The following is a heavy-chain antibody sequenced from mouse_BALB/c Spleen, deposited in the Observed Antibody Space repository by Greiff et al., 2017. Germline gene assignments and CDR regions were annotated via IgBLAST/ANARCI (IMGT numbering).Heavy chain of an antibody. CDR2: IWSGGST. CDR1: GFSLTSYG. V-gene: IGHV2-2*02. J-gene: IGHJ4*01. CDR3: SRRGGFHAMDY. Sequence: VQRVESGPGLVQPSQCLSISCTVSGFSLTSYGVHWVRQSPGKGLEWLGVIWSGGSTDYNAAFISRLSISKENSKSQVFFKMNSLQANDTAIYYCSRRGGFHAMDYWGQGTSVTVSS.